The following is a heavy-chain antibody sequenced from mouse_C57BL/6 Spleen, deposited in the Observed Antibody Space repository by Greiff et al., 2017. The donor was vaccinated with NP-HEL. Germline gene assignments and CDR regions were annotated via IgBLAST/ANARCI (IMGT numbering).Heavy chain of an antibody. D-gene: IGHD1-1*01. CDR2: IAPEDGET. V-gene: IGHV14-2*01. Sequence: VQLKQSGAELVKPGASVKLSCTASGFNIKDYYMHWVKQRTEQGLEWIGRIAPEDGETKSAPKFQGTATLTADTSSNTASLQLSSLTSEDTAVYYCARKDYYGSSYDCDVWGTGTTVTVSS. J-gene: IGHJ1*03. CDR3: ARKDYYGSSYDCDV. CDR1: GFNIKDYY.